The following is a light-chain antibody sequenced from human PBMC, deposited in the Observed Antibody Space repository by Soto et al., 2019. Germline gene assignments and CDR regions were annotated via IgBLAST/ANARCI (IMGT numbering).Light chain of an antibody. CDR2: QAS. V-gene: IGKV1-5*03. J-gene: IGKJ1*01. CDR3: HQYNTYST. Sequence: DIQMTQSPSTLSASVGDTVTITCRASQSINIWLAWYQHKPGKAPNLLIYQASSLESGVPSRFSGSGSGTEFTLTINSLQPDPFATYSSHQYNTYSTFGQGTKV. CDR1: QSINIW.